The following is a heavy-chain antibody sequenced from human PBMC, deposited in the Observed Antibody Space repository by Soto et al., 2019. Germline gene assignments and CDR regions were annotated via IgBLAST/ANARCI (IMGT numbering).Heavy chain of an antibody. J-gene: IGHJ4*02. V-gene: IGHV4-39*07. CDR1: GGSISSSSYY. Sequence: SETLSLTCTVSGGSISSSSYYWGWIRQPPGKGLEWIGSIYYSGSTKYNPSLKSRVTISIDKSKNQFSLKLTSVTAADTAVYYCAKANSGYGSFDHWGQGMLVTVSS. D-gene: IGHD5-12*01. CDR2: IYYSGST. CDR3: AKANSGYGSFDH.